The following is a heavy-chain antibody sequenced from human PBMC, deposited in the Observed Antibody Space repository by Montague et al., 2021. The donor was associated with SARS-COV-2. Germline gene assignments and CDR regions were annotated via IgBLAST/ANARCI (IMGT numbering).Heavy chain of an antibody. Sequence: SETLSLTCTVSGGSISSSSYYWGWFRQPPGKGLVWIGSIYYSGSTYYNPSLKSRVTISVDTSKNQFSLKLSSVTDADTAVYYCARFPTSYYYDSKAAPGTPDAFDIWGQGTMVTVSS. CDR1: GGSISSSSYY. V-gene: IGHV4-39*01. J-gene: IGHJ3*02. CDR2: IYYSGST. D-gene: IGHD3-22*01. CDR3: ARFPTSYYYDSKAAPGTPDAFDI.